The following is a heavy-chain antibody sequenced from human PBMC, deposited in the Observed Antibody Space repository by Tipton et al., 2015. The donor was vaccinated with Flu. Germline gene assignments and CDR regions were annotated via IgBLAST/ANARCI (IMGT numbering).Heavy chain of an antibody. CDR2: IYSDGTT. J-gene: IGHJ3*02. CDR1: GFAVSSTY. V-gene: IGHV3-53*01. D-gene: IGHD6-25*01. CDR3: ARYVDNISGTYSADDAFDI. Sequence: SLRLSCAASGFAVSSTYMSWVRQAPGKGLELVSFIYSDGTTHYADSVKGRFTIPRDNSRNTLGLQMNSLRVEDTAVYFCARYVDNISGTYSADDAFDIWGQGTRVTVSS.